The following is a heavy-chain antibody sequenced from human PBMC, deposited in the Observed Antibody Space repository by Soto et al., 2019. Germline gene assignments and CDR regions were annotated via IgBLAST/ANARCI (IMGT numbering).Heavy chain of an antibody. Sequence: QLQLQESGPGLVKPSETLSLTCTVSGGSISSSSYYWGWIRQPPGKGLEWIGSIYYSGSTYYNPSLKSRVTISVDTSKNQFSLKLSSVTAADTAVYYCATKYSSSWSYNWFDPWGQGTLVTVSS. V-gene: IGHV4-39*01. CDR1: GGSISSSSYY. CDR2: IYYSGST. J-gene: IGHJ5*02. CDR3: ATKYSSSWSYNWFDP. D-gene: IGHD6-13*01.